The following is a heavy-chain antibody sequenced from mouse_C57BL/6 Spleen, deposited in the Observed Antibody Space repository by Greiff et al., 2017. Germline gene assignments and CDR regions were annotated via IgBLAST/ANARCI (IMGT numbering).Heavy chain of an antibody. J-gene: IGHJ2*01. CDR2: INPSTGGT. CDR3: ARKDYFDY. Sequence: EVQLQQSGPELVKPGASVKISCKASGYSFTGYYMNWVKQSPEKSLEWIGEINPSTGGTTYNQKFKAKATLTVDKSSSTAYMQPKSLTSEDSAVYYCARKDYFDYWGQGTTLTVSS. CDR1: GYSFTGYY. V-gene: IGHV1-42*01.